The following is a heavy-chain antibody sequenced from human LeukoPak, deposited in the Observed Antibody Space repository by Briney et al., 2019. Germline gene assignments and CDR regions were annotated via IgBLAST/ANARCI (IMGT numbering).Heavy chain of an antibody. V-gene: IGHV4-34*01. Sequence: SETLSLTCAVYGGSFRGYYWSWLRQAPGKGLEWIGDINHSGSTIYNPSLKSRVTVSVDTSKNQFSLKLTSVTAADTAVYYCARVAPLIAVALNRRHWFDPWGQGILVTVSS. J-gene: IGHJ5*02. CDR3: ARVAPLIAVALNRRHWFDP. D-gene: IGHD6-19*01. CDR1: GGSFRGYY. CDR2: INHSGST.